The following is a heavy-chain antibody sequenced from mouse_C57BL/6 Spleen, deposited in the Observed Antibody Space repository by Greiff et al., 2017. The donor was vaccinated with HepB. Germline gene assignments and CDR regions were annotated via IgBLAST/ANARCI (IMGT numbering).Heavy chain of an antibody. V-gene: IGHV5-16*01. J-gene: IGHJ4*01. Sequence: EVQLMESEGGLVQPGSSMKLSCTASGFTFSDYYMAWVRQVPEKGLEWVANINYDGSSTYYLDSLKSRFIISRDNAKNILYLQMSSLKSEDTATYYCARSTVGVDYWGQGTSVTVSS. CDR2: INYDGSST. CDR3: ARSTVGVDY. CDR1: GFTFSDYY. D-gene: IGHD1-1*01.